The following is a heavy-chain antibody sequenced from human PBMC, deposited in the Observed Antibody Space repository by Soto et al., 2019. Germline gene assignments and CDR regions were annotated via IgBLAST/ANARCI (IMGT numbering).Heavy chain of an antibody. CDR1: GYTFTSYG. J-gene: IGHJ4*02. D-gene: IGHD6-19*01. CDR2: INPYNGKT. CDR3: ARILEPGSCGWYYFDY. V-gene: IGHV1-18*01. Sequence: QVQLVQSGAEVKKPGASVKVSCRDSGYTFTSYGISWVRQAPGQGLEWMGWINPYNGKTIYAQKLQGRVTMPTDTSTSTAYMERRSLRSDDTAVYYCARILEPGSCGWYYFDYWGQGTLVTVSS.